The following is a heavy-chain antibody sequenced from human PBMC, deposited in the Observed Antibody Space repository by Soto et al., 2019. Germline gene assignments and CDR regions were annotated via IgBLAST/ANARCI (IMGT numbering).Heavy chain of an antibody. CDR3: ARKEVGATLKDFDY. J-gene: IGHJ4*02. V-gene: IGHV1-18*01. D-gene: IGHD1-26*01. CDR1: GYNFTSYG. Sequence: QVQLVQSGAEVKKPGASVKVSCEASGYNFTSYGITWERQAPGQGLEWMGWISADNGNTNHAQKFQDRVTLTTDTSTTTAYMELRSLRSDDTAVYYCARKEVGATLKDFDYWGQGTLVTVSS. CDR2: ISADNGNT.